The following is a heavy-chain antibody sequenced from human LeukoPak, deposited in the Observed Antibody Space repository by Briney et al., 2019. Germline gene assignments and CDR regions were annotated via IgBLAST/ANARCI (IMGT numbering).Heavy chain of an antibody. D-gene: IGHD6-19*01. CDR2: IKQDGSEK. J-gene: IGHJ4*02. CDR3: ARIRRGWSQNWDY. V-gene: IGHV3-7*01. Sequence: GGPLRLSCAASGFTCSSYWMSWFRQAPGRGLEGVANIKQDGSEKYYVDSVKGRFTISRDNAKNSLYLQMNSLRAEDTAVYYCARIRRGWSQNWDYWGQGTLVTVSS. CDR1: GFTCSSYW.